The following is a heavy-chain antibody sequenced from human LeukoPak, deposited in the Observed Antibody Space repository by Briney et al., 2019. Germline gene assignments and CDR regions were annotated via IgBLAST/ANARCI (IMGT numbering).Heavy chain of an antibody. CDR1: GGSFSGYY. V-gene: IGHV4-34*01. CDR3: ARGDGDYDFWSGYSGRWFDP. J-gene: IGHJ5*02. Sequence: SETLSLTCAVYGGSFSGYYWSWIRQPPGKGLEWIGEINHSGSTNYNPSLKSRVTISVDTSKNQFSLKLSSVTAADTAVYYCARGDGDYDFWSGYSGRWFDPWGQGTLVTVSS. D-gene: IGHD3-3*01. CDR2: INHSGST.